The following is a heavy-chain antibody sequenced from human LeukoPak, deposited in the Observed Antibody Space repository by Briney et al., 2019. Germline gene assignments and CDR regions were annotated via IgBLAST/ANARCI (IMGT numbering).Heavy chain of an antibody. J-gene: IGHJ4*02. V-gene: IGHV1-8*01. CDR2: MNPNSGNT. CDR3: AKEGVSSGWYMLPVDPSGY. Sequence: ASVKVSCKASGYTFTSYDINWVRQATGQGLEWMGWMNPNSGNTGYAQKFQGRVTMTRNTSISTAYMELNSLRAEDTAVYYCAKEGVSSGWYMLPVDPSGYWGQGTLVTVSS. D-gene: IGHD6-19*01. CDR1: GYTFTSYD.